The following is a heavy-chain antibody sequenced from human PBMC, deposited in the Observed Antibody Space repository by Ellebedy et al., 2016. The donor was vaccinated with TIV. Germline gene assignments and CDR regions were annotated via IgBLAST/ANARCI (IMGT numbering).Heavy chain of an antibody. CDR2: ISAYNGNT. J-gene: IGHJ6*02. Sequence: ASVKVSCXASGYTFTSYGISWVRQAPGQGLEWMGWISAYNGNTNYAQKLQGRVTITADESTSTAYMELSSLRSEDTAVYYCARDLNGMDVWGQGTTVTVSS. V-gene: IGHV1-18*04. CDR1: GYTFTSYG. CDR3: ARDLNGMDV.